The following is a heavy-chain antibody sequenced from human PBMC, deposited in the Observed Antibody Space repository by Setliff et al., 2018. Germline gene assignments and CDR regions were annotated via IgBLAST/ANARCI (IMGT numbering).Heavy chain of an antibody. V-gene: IGHV3-21*01. D-gene: IGHD1-26*01. CDR1: GFTFITYS. CDR3: ARDGSGSFSPPQYYFDY. Sequence: KTGGSLRLSCAASGFTFITYSTNWVRQTPGKGLEWVSSISSSSSYIYYADSVKGRFTISRDNAKNSVYLQMNSLRAEDTAVYHCARDGSGSFSPPQYYFDYWGQGTLVTVSS. J-gene: IGHJ4*02. CDR2: ISSSSSYI.